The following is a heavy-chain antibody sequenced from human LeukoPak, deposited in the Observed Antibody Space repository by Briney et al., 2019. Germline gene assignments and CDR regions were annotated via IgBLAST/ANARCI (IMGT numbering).Heavy chain of an antibody. D-gene: IGHD3-3*01. CDR3: AKTSLSDPSGHYYYMDV. V-gene: IGHV3-23*01. Sequence: GSLRLSCAASGFTFRSYAMSWVRQAPGKGLEWVSAISGSGGSTYYADSVKGRFTISRDNSQNTVSLQLNNLRIEDTALYYCAKTSLSDPSGHYYYMDVWGKGTTVTVSS. J-gene: IGHJ6*03. CDR2: ISGSGGST. CDR1: GFTFRSYA.